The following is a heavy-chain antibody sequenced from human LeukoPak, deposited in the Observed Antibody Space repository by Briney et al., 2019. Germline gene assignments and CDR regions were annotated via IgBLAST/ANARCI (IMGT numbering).Heavy chain of an antibody. CDR2: MNPNSGNT. Sequence: ASVKVSCKASGYTFTSYDINWVRQATGQGLEWMGWMNPNSGNTGYAQKFQGRVTMTRNTSISTAYMELNSLRAEDTAVYYCARESRLAAAAASSPWEYFDYWGQGTLVTVSS. J-gene: IGHJ4*02. CDR1: GYTFTSYD. CDR3: ARESRLAAAAASSPWEYFDY. V-gene: IGHV1-8*01. D-gene: IGHD6-13*01.